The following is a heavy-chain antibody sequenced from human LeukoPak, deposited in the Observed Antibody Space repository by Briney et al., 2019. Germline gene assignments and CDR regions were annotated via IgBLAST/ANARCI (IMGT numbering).Heavy chain of an antibody. Sequence: GGSLRLSCAASGFTFSSYAMPWVRQAPGKGLEYVSAISSNGGSTYYANSVKGRFTISRDNSKNTLYLQMNSLRAEDTAVYYCAKSPDCSGGSCRPPGYWGQGTLVTVSS. D-gene: IGHD2-15*01. CDR3: AKSPDCSGGSCRPPGY. CDR2: ISSNGGST. J-gene: IGHJ4*02. CDR1: GFTFSSYA. V-gene: IGHV3-64*01.